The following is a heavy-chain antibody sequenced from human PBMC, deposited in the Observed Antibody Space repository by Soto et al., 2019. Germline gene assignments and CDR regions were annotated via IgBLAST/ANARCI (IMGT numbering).Heavy chain of an antibody. CDR1: GDSINSGDYX. CDR3: ARDRDGDYAIDY. Sequence: SETLSLTCTVSGDSINSGDYXWNXIRXPPGKGLEWIGYIYDNGSTYYNPSLRSRVTISVDTSKNQFSLKLSSVTVADTAVYYCARDRDGDYAIDYWGKGTRVTVSS. V-gene: IGHV4-30-4*01. CDR2: IYDNGST. J-gene: IGHJ4*02. D-gene: IGHD4-17*01.